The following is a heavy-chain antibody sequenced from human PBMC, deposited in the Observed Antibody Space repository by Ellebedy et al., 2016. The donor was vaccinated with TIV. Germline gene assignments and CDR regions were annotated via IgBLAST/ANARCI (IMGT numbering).Heavy chain of an antibody. J-gene: IGHJ5*02. CDR2: IKQDGSEK. Sequence: GESLKISXAASGFTFSSYWMSWVRQAPGKGLEWVANIKQDGSEKYYVDSVKGRFTISRDNAKNSLYLQMNSLRAEDTAVYYCARGVSGYYYNWFDPWGQGTLVTVSS. D-gene: IGHD3-22*01. CDR3: ARGVSGYYYNWFDP. CDR1: GFTFSSYW. V-gene: IGHV3-7*01.